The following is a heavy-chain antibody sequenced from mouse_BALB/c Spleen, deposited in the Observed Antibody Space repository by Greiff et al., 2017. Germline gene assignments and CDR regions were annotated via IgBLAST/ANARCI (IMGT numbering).Heavy chain of an antibody. D-gene: IGHD1-1*01. J-gene: IGHJ4*01. CDR2: ISSGSSYT. CDR3: TREGDYYGSSDYAMDY. CDR1: GFTFSSYT. V-gene: IGHV5-6-4*01. Sequence: EVKLVESGGGLVKPGGSLKLSCAASGFTFSSYTMSWVRQTPEKRLEWVATISSGSSYTYYPDSVKGRFTISRDNAKNTLYLQMSSLKSEDTAMYYCTREGDYYGSSDYAMDYWGQGTSVTVSS.